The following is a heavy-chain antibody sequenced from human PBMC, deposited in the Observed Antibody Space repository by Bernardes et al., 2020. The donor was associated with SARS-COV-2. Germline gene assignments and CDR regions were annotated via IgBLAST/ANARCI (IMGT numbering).Heavy chain of an antibody. CDR3: ARDSGNIVTTTERFDY. J-gene: IGHJ4*02. CDR2: IFSTATT. V-gene: IGHV4-4*07. CDR1: GGAISSDY. Sequence: PESMSLTCTVSGGAISSDYWSCIGQHAGEGLEWMGRIFSTATTNYNPSLKSRVTMSVDTSKNQFSLKVTSVTAADTAVYYCARDSGNIVTTTERFDYRGQGTLVTVSS. D-gene: IGHD5-12*01.